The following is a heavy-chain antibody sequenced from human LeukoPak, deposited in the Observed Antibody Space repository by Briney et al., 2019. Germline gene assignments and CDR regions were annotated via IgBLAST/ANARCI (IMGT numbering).Heavy chain of an antibody. J-gene: IGHJ5*02. D-gene: IGHD6-25*01. Sequence: LSLTCIVSGDSISPYYWSWIRQAPGKGLEWVSYISSSGSTIYYADSVKGRFTIFRDNAKNSLYLQMNSLRAEDTAVYYCARGSARGFDPWGQGTLVTVSS. CDR1: GDSISPYY. CDR3: ARGSARGFDP. CDR2: ISSSGSTI. V-gene: IGHV3-11*04.